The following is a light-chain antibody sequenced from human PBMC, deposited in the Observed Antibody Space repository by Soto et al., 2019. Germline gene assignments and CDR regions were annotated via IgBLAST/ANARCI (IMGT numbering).Light chain of an antibody. Sequence: EIVLTQSPATLSLSPGESATLSCRASQGVSSYLAWYQQKAGQAPRLLIYDASNRATGIPARFSGSGSETDFTLTISSLEPEDFAVYYCHQRSSWPQSFGQGTKVEIK. CDR1: QGVSSY. J-gene: IGKJ1*01. CDR3: HQRSSWPQS. CDR2: DAS. V-gene: IGKV3-11*01.